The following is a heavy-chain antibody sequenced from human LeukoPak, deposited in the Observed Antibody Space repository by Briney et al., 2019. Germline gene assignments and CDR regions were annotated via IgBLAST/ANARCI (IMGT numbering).Heavy chain of an antibody. CDR1: GSTFSSYA. CDR3: ARDQMDY. Sequence: NPGGSLRLSCAASGSTFSSYAMHWVRQAPGKGLEWVAVISYDGSNKYYADSVKGRFTISRDNSKNTLYLQMNSLRAEDTAVYYCARDQMDYWGQGTLVTVSS. CDR2: ISYDGSNK. V-gene: IGHV3-30*04. J-gene: IGHJ4*02.